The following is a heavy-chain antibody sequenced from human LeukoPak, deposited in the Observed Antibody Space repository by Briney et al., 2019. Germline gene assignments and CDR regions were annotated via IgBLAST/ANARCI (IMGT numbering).Heavy chain of an antibody. CDR3: ARAPEVVAFDI. Sequence: SETLSLTCAVYGGSFSGYYWSWIRQPPGKGLEWIGYIYYSGSTYYNPSLKSRVTISVDTSKNQFSLKLSSVTAADTAVYYCARAPEVVAFDIWGQGTMVTVSS. V-gene: IGHV4-30-4*08. CDR2: IYYSGST. J-gene: IGHJ3*02. CDR1: GGSFSGYY.